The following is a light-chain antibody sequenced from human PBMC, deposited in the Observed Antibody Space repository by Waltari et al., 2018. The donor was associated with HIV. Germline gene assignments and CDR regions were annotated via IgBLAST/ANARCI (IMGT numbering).Light chain of an antibody. CDR3: MQALEAPLT. J-gene: IGKJ4*01. CDR2: VGS. V-gene: IGKV2-28*01. CDR1: QRLLSRNGNNY. Sequence: DVGMTQSPLSLRVTPGEPASISCRSSQRLLSRNGNNYLDWYIQKPGQSPQLLVYVGSNRAAGVPDRFSGSGSGTDFTLKISRVEAEDVGVYYCMQALEAPLTFGGGTKVQIK.